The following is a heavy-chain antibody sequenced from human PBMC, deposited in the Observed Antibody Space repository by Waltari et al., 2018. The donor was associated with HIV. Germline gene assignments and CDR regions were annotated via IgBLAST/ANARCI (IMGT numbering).Heavy chain of an antibody. D-gene: IGHD6-25*01. CDR3: AKGATAAAVEDL. J-gene: IGHJ5*02. CDR2: ISFDAKTT. V-gene: IGHV3-30*18. Sequence: QMQLVQSGGGVVQPGRALRLSCAASGFRPATYGMHWVRQAPGKGLEWLAVISFDAKTTYYADSVRGRFIISRDNSMNRVYLQMNSLRVEDSAVYYCAKGATAAAVEDLWGQGALVTVSS. CDR1: GFRPATYG.